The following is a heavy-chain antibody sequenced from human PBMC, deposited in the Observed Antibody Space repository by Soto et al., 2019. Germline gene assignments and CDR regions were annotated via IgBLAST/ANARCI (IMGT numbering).Heavy chain of an antibody. Sequence: VSVKVACKASGYSFTSYGVSWVRQAPGQGLEGMGWISAYNGNTKYAQKFQARVTITTDTSASTAYMELSSLRSEDTALYYCARDAGSFDYWGQGTLVTVSS. CDR3: ARDAGSFDY. J-gene: IGHJ4*02. CDR2: ISAYNGNT. D-gene: IGHD3-10*01. V-gene: IGHV1-18*01. CDR1: GYSFTSYG.